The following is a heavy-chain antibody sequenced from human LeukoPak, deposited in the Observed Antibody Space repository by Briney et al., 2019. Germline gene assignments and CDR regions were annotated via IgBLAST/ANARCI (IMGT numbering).Heavy chain of an antibody. V-gene: IGHV1-18*01. CDR1: GYTFTSYG. CDR2: ISAYIYYT. J-gene: IGHJ5*02. CDR3: ARAKYDSSGYYWFDP. Sequence: ASVKVSCKASGYTFTSYGISWLRQAPGPGLEWIGWISAYIYYTKYAEKLQGRDTRTTDKSTSTAYMELRSLRSDDTAVYYCARAKYDSSGYYWFDPWGQGTLVTVSS. D-gene: IGHD3-22*01.